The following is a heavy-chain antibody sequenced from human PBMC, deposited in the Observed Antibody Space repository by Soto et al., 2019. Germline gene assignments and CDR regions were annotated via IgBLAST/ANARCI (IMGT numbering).Heavy chain of an antibody. CDR1: RLTFSNYA. J-gene: IGHJ4*01. Sequence: GSLRLSCAASRLTFSNYAIIWVRQAPGKGLEWVSTVTGDGVTTSYADSVKGRFTISRDNSKNTLYLQMSGLRADDTAVYYCAKRLSYYFDSWGHGTLVTVSS. CDR2: VTGDGVTT. CDR3: AKRLSYYFDS. D-gene: IGHD3-16*02. V-gene: IGHV3-23*01.